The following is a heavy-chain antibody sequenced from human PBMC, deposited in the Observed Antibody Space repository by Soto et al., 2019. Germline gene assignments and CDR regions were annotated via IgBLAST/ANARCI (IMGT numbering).Heavy chain of an antibody. CDR3: ARGGWSMDV. J-gene: IGHJ6*02. CDR1: GGSMSSHY. V-gene: IGHV4-59*11. Sequence: SETLSLTCTVSGGSMSSHYWSWIRQPPGKGLEWIGYIYYSGNPNYNASLKSRLTISVDTSKSQFSLELTSVTTADTAVYYCARGGWSMDVWGQGTTITVS. CDR2: IYYSGNP. D-gene: IGHD2-15*01.